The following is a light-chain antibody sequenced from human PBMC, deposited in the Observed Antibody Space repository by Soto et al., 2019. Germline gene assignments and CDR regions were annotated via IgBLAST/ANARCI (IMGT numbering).Light chain of an antibody. CDR2: SNN. CDR3: AAWDVSLNGVV. Sequence: QSVLTQPPSASGTLGQRVTISCSGSSSNIGSNTVNWYQQLPGTAPKLLIYSNNQRPSGVLDRFSGSKSGTSASLAISGLQSEDEAGYYCAAWDVSLNGVVFGGGTKLTVL. J-gene: IGLJ2*01. CDR1: SSNIGSNT. V-gene: IGLV1-44*01.